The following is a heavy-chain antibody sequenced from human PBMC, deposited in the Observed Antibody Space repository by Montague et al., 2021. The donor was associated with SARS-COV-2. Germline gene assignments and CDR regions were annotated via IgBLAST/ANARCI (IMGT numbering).Heavy chain of an antibody. J-gene: IGHJ4*02. CDR1: GGSFSGFF. Sequence: SETLSLTCAVYGGSFSGFFWSWIRQHPGKGLEWIAEINDRGVTNYNYNPSLGSRVTISADTSKNQFSLKLRSVTAADTAVYYCARWDPQTLTVISLRGKSANDYWGQGTLVTVSS. CDR2: INDRGVTNY. CDR3: ARWDPQTLTVISLRGKSANDY. D-gene: IGHD4-11*01. V-gene: IGHV4-34*01.